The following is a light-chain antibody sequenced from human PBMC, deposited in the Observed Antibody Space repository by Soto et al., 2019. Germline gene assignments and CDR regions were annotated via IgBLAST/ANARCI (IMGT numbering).Light chain of an antibody. Sequence: QSALTQPASVSGSPGQSIAISCTGTTSDVGAYNYVSWYQRHPGKAPKLMIYEVSTRPSGVSNCFSGSKSGNTASLTISGLQAEDEADYYCSSYTTSASLLFGGGTKLTVL. V-gene: IGLV2-14*01. CDR1: TSDVGAYNY. CDR3: SSYTTSASLL. J-gene: IGLJ2*01. CDR2: EVS.